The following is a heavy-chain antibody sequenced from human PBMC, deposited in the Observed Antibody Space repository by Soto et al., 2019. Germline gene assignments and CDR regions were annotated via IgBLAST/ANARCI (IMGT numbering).Heavy chain of an antibody. CDR2: INNDRSNA. CDR1: GFTFSKSW. CDR3: ARDEPGPDV. D-gene: IGHD2-2*01. Sequence: GGSLRLSCRGSGFTFSKSWMHWVRHTPGKGLVWVSRINNDRSNAAYADSVKGRFTISRDNAKNTLYMYMTFLRVEDTAVYYCARDEPGPDVGGQGTTVT. V-gene: IGHV3-74*01. J-gene: IGHJ6*02.